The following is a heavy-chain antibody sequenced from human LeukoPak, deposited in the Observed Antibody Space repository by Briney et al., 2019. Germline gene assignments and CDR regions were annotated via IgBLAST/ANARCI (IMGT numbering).Heavy chain of an antibody. D-gene: IGHD6-6*01. Sequence: ASVKVSCKASGYTFTGYYMHWVRQAPGQGLEWMGWINPNSGGTNYAQKFQGRVTMTRDTSISTAYMELSRLRSDDTAVYYCVRGPSLGAARPFDPWGQGTLVTVSS. CDR3: VRGPSLGAARPFDP. J-gene: IGHJ5*02. CDR2: INPNSGGT. V-gene: IGHV1-2*02. CDR1: GYTFTGYY.